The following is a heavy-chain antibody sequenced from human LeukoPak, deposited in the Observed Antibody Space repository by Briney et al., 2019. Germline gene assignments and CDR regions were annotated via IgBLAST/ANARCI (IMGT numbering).Heavy chain of an antibody. D-gene: IGHD1-26*01. CDR3: ARGRWELPY. V-gene: IGHV4-59*01. Sequence: SETLSLTCTVSGGSISNYYWSWIRKPPGKGLEWIGYIYYSGSTNYNPSLKSRVTISVDTSKNQFSLKLTSVTAADTAVYYCARGRWELPYWGQGTLVTVSS. CDR1: GGSISNYY. CDR2: IYYSGST. J-gene: IGHJ4*02.